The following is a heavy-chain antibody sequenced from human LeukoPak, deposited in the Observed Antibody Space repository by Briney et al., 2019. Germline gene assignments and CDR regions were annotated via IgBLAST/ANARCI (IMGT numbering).Heavy chain of an antibody. CDR2: IRQDGSLK. CDR3: ARVPLTNTIFGDSPPYYMDV. CDR1: GFSFSNSW. V-gene: IGHV3-7*01. J-gene: IGHJ6*03. Sequence: GGSLRLSCAASGFSFSNSWMSWVRQAPGKGLEWVANIRQDGSLKYYVGSVKGRFTISRDNAKNSLYLQMNSLRAEDTAVYYCARVPLTNTIFGDSPPYYMDVWGKGTTVTVSS. D-gene: IGHD3-3*01.